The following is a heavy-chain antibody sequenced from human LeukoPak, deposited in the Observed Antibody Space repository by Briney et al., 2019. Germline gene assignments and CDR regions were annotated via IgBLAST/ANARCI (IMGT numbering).Heavy chain of an antibody. V-gene: IGHV3-30*02. D-gene: IGHD2-2*01. CDR3: AKSAYCSTTSCYEGGIDY. J-gene: IGHJ4*02. CDR1: GFTFSSYG. Sequence: GGSLRLSCAASGFTFSSYGMHWVRQAPGKGLEWVTFIRSDGSNKYYAESVKGRFTISRDNSNNTLDLQMTSLRPEDTAVYYCAKSAYCSTTSCYEGGIDYWGQGTLVTVSS. CDR2: IRSDGSNK.